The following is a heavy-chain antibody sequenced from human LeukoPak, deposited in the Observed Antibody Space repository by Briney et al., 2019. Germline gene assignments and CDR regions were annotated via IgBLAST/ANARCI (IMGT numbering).Heavy chain of an antibody. CDR1: GFTFSSYA. CDR2: ISGSGGIT. Sequence: PGGSLRLSCAASGFTFSSYAMSWVRQAPGRGLEGVSAISGSGGITYYADSVKGRFTIYRDNSKNTLYLQMNSLRAEDTAVYYCARPSGGSGSYGDWFDPWGQGTLVTVSS. V-gene: IGHV3-23*01. J-gene: IGHJ5*02. CDR3: ARPSGGSGSYGDWFDP. D-gene: IGHD3-10*01.